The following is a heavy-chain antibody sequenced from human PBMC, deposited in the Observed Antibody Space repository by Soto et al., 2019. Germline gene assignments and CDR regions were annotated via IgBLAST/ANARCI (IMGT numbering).Heavy chain of an antibody. Sequence: ASVKVSCKASGYTFTGYYMHWVRQAPGQGLEWMGWINPNSGGTNYAQKFQGRVTMTRDTSISTAYMELSRLRSDDTAVYYCARDPAYDFWSGYYSYYYYGMDAWGQGTTVTVSS. CDR2: INPNSGGT. V-gene: IGHV1-2*02. CDR3: ARDPAYDFWSGYYSYYYYGMDA. J-gene: IGHJ6*02. D-gene: IGHD3-3*01. CDR1: GYTFTGYY.